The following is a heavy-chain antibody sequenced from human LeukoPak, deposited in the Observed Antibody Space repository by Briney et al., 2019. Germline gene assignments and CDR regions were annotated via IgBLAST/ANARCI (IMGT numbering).Heavy chain of an antibody. Sequence: ASVKVSCKASGYTFTGYYMHWVRQAPGQGLEWMGWFNPDSGGTNYAQKFQGRVTMTRDTSISTAYMELSRLRSDDTAEYYCARGGVRGVKIPGYWGQGTLVTVSS. CDR1: GYTFTGYY. V-gene: IGHV1-2*02. D-gene: IGHD3-10*01. CDR2: FNPDSGGT. J-gene: IGHJ4*02. CDR3: ARGGVRGVKIPGY.